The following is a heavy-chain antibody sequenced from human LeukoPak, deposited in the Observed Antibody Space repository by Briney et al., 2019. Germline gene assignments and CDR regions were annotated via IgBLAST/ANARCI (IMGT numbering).Heavy chain of an antibody. CDR1: GYTFISYD. Sequence: GASVKVSCKASGYTFISYDINWVRQATGQGLEWMGWVNPNSGHTGYAQKFQGRVTMTRNTSISTAYMDLSSLRSEDTAVYYSARGAPGSYCSGGSCPYFDYWGQGTLVSVSS. J-gene: IGHJ4*02. V-gene: IGHV1-8*01. CDR3: ARGAPGSYCSGGSCPYFDY. D-gene: IGHD2-15*01. CDR2: VNPNSGHT.